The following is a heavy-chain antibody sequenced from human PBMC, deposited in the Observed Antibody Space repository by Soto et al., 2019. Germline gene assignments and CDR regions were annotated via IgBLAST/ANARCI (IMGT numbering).Heavy chain of an antibody. Sequence: SETLSLTCSVSGDSIRKYYWSWVRQPPGKGLDWIGYISYSGSTNYNPSLKSRVSISVGTSKSQFSLELSSVTAADTAVYYCASGLATHYYYYFDVWGNGATVTVSS. J-gene: IGHJ6*03. CDR1: GDSIRKYY. CDR2: ISYSGST. V-gene: IGHV4-59*01. CDR3: ASGLATHYYYYFDV.